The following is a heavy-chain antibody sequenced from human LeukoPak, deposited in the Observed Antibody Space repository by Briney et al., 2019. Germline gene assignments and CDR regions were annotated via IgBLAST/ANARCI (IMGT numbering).Heavy chain of an antibody. J-gene: IGHJ4*02. CDR3: ARGESDYYGSGSYPA. CDR1: GGSISSYY. CDR2: IYYSGST. Sequence: SETLSLTCTVSGGSISSYYWSWIRQPPGKGLEWIGYIYYSGSTNYNPSLKSRVTISVDTSKNQFSLKLSSVIAADTAVYYYARGESDYYGSGSYPAWGQGTLVTVSS. V-gene: IGHV4-59*01. D-gene: IGHD3-10*01.